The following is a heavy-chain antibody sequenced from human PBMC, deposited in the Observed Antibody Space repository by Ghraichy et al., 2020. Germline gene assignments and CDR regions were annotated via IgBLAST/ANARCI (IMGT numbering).Heavy chain of an antibody. CDR3: ASARYSGSYYDYYYGMDV. CDR1: GFTFSSYW. D-gene: IGHD1-26*01. Sequence: GGSLRLSCAASGFTFSSYWMHWVRQAPGKGLVWVSRINSDGSSTSYADSVKGRFTISRDNAKNTLYLQMNSLRAEDTAVYYCASARYSGSYYDYYYGMDVWGQGTTVTVSS. CDR2: INSDGSST. V-gene: IGHV3-74*01. J-gene: IGHJ6*02.